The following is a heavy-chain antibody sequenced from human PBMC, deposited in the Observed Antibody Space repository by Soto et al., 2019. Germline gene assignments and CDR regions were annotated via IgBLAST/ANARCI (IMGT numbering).Heavy chain of an antibody. D-gene: IGHD3-10*01. CDR1: GFTFSSYA. Sequence: GGSLRLSCAASGFTFSSYAMSWVRQAPGKGLEWVSAISGSGGSTYYADSVKGRFTISRDNSKNTLYLQMNSLRAEDTAVYYCVSTPWFGELLFSNYYYYYMDVWGKGTTVTVSS. J-gene: IGHJ6*03. CDR2: ISGSGGST. V-gene: IGHV3-23*01. CDR3: VSTPWFGELLFSNYYYYYMDV.